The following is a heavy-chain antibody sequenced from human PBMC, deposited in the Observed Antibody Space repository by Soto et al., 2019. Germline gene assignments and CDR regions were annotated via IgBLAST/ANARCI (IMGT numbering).Heavy chain of an antibody. CDR3: ARTYNWHYVSHGMDV. Sequence: SVEVSCKASGGTFSSYAISWVRQAPGQGLEWMGGIIPIFGTANYAQKFQGRVTITADESTSTAYMELSSLRSEDTAVYYCARTYNWHYVSHGMDVWGQGTTVTVSS. V-gene: IGHV1-69*13. J-gene: IGHJ6*02. CDR2: IIPIFGTA. CDR1: GGTFSSYA. D-gene: IGHD1-7*01.